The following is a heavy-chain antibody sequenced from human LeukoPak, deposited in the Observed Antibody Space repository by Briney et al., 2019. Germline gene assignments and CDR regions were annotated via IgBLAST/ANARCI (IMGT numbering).Heavy chain of an antibody. CDR2: IYYSGST. Sequence: SETLSLTCTVSGASLSPNYWSWIRQPPGKGLEWTGYIYYSGSTDYNPSLKSRVTISVDTSKNQVSLKLSSVTAADTAVYYCARGHYGSGTGTYPDWGQGTLVTVSS. D-gene: IGHD3-10*01. J-gene: IGHJ4*02. CDR3: ARGHYGSGTGTYPD. V-gene: IGHV4-59*01. CDR1: GASLSPNY.